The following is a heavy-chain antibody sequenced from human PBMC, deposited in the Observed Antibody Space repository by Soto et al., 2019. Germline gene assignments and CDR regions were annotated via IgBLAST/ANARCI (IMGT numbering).Heavy chain of an antibody. Sequence: QPGGSLRLSCAASGFTFSSYGMHWVRQAPGKGLEWVAVISYDGSNKYYADSVKGRFTISRDNSKNTLYLQMNSLRAEDTAVYYCAKSRDIVAEGYFDYWGQGTLVTVSS. CDR2: ISYDGSNK. V-gene: IGHV3-30*18. CDR1: GFTFSSYG. J-gene: IGHJ4*02. D-gene: IGHD5-12*01. CDR3: AKSRDIVAEGYFDY.